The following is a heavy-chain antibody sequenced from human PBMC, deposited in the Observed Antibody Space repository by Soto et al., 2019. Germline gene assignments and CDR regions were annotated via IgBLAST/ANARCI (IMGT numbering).Heavy chain of an antibody. CDR3: ARHGYNYGGGYFDY. CDR1: GVTVSSNY. V-gene: IGHV3-66*04. Sequence: GGSLRLSCAASGVTVSSNYMSWVRQAPGKGLEWVSVIYSGGSTYYADSVKDRFTISRDNSKNTLYLQMNSLRAEDTVVYYCARHGYNYGGGYFDYWGQGTLVTVSS. CDR2: IYSGGST. D-gene: IGHD5-18*01. J-gene: IGHJ4*02.